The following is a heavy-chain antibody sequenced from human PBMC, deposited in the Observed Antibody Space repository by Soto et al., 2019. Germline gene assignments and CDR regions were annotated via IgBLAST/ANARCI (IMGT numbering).Heavy chain of an antibody. CDR1: GFTFSNYA. Sequence: GGSLRLSCAASGFTFSNYAMSWVRQGLGKGLEWVSSISDSGSSTYYADSVKGRFTISRDSSKNTLYLQMNILRVEDTAVYYCAKGILANPGNFYYFYGMDVWGQGTTVTVSS. CDR2: ISDSGSST. CDR3: AKGILANPGNFYYFYGMDV. J-gene: IGHJ6*02. V-gene: IGHV3-23*01. D-gene: IGHD5-12*01.